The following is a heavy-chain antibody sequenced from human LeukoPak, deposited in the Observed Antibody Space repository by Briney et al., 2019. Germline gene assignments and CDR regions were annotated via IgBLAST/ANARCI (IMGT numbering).Heavy chain of an antibody. V-gene: IGHV3-21*01. J-gene: IGHJ4*02. Sequence: GGPLRLSCAASGFTFSSYSMNWVRQAPGKGLEWVSFISGTSSYIYYADSVKGRFTISRDNAKNSLYLQMNSLRAEDTAVYYCARGEYGWGSYHIDYWGQGTPVTVSS. CDR3: ARGEYGWGSYHIDY. CDR2: ISGTSSYI. CDR1: GFTFSSYS. D-gene: IGHD3-10*01.